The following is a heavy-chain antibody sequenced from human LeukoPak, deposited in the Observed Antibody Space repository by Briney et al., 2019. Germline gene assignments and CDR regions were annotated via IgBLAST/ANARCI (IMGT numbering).Heavy chain of an antibody. V-gene: IGHV3-30*04. CDR1: GFSFSHYA. CDR3: AKGGASVTRYVDY. D-gene: IGHD4-17*01. Sequence: PGGSLRLSCVASGFSFSHYAIHWVRQAPGKGLEWVSLISYNGGNKYYADSVKGRFTIDRDNSKNTVYLQMNSLRPEDTAVYYCAKGGASVTRYVDYWGQGTLVTVSS. J-gene: IGHJ4*02. CDR2: ISYNGGNK.